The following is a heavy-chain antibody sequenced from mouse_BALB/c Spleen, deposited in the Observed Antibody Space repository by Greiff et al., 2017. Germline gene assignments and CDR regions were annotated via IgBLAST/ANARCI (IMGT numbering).Heavy chain of an antibody. D-gene: IGHD2-10*02. Sequence: VQLKESGPGLVKPGASLKVSCKASGYAFTSYNMYWVKQSPGKSLEWIGYINPYNGGTGYNQKFKGKATLTVDKSSSTAYMHLNSLTSEDSAVYYCASVWYHWYFDVWGAGTTVTVSS. V-gene: IGHV1S135*01. J-gene: IGHJ1*01. CDR3: ASVWYHWYFDV. CDR1: GYAFTSYN. CDR2: INPYNGGT.